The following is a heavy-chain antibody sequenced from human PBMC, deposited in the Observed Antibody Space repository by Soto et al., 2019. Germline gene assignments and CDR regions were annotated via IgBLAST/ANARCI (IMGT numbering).Heavy chain of an antibody. CDR1: GASISCFY. CDR3: VRDGTKTLRDWFDP. V-gene: IGHV4-4*07. J-gene: IGHJ5*02. D-gene: IGHD1-1*01. CDR2: IYATGTT. Sequence: SETLSLTCTVSGASISCFYWSWIRKSAGKGLEWIGRIYATGTTDYNPSLKSRVMMSVDTSKKQFSLKLRSVTAAVTAVYYCVRDGTKTLRDWFDPWGQGISVTVSS.